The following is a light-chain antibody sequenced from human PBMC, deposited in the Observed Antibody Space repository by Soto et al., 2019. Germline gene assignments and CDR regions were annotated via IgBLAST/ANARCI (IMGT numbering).Light chain of an antibody. V-gene: IGKV2-28*01. CDR1: QSLLHSNGYNY. CDR2: LGS. J-gene: IGKJ2*01. CDR3: MQALQTSYT. Sequence: DIVMTQSPLSLPVTPGEPASISCRSSQSLLHSNGYNYLDWYLQKPGQSPQLLIYLGSNRASGVTDRFSGSGSGKDFTLKISRVEAEDVGVYYCMQALQTSYTFGQGTKLEIK.